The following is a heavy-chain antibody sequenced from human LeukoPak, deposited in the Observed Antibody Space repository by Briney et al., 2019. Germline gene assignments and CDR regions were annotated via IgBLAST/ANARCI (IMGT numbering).Heavy chain of an antibody. Sequence: SVKVSCKASGGTFSSYAISWVRQAPGQGLEWMGGIIPIFGTANYAQKFQGSVTITTDESTSTAYMELSSLRSEDTAVYYCARSSYYYDSSGYSVNWFDPWGQGTLVTVSS. CDR1: GGTFSSYA. J-gene: IGHJ5*02. CDR2: IIPIFGTA. CDR3: ARSSYYYDSSGYSVNWFDP. V-gene: IGHV1-69*05. D-gene: IGHD3-22*01.